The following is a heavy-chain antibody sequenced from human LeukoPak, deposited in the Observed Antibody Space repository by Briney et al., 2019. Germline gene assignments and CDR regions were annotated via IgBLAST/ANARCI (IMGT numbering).Heavy chain of an antibody. CDR3: ARVGIVGATYDY. J-gene: IGHJ4*02. V-gene: IGHV4-31*03. CDR1: GGSISSGGYY. CDR2: IYYSGST. Sequence: SQTLSLTCTVSGGSISSGGYYWSWIRQHPGKGLEWIGYIYYSGSTYYNPSLKSRVTISVDTSKNQFSLKLSSVTAADTAVYYCARVGIVGATYDYWGQGTLVTVSS. D-gene: IGHD1-26*01.